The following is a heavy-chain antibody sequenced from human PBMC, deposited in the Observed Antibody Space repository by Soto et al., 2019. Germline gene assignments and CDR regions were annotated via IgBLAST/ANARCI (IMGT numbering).Heavy chain of an antibody. CDR3: ATAQLGDYYYYMDV. CDR1: GYTFTSYY. D-gene: IGHD3-16*01. CDR2: MNPNSGNT. Sequence: ASVKVSCKASGYTFTSYYINWVRQATGQGLEWMGWMNPNSGNTGYAQKFQGRVTMTRSTSISTAYMELSSLRSEDTAVYYCATAQLGDYYYYMDVWGKGTTVTVSS. V-gene: IGHV1-8*01. J-gene: IGHJ6*03.